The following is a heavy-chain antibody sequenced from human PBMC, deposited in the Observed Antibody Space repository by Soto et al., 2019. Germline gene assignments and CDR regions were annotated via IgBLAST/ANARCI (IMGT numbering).Heavy chain of an antibody. D-gene: IGHD3-22*01. Sequence: ALVKVSCKASGYTLTGYYMHWVRQALGQGLEWMGWINPNSGGTNYAQKFQGWVTMTRDTSISTAYMELGRLRSDDTAVYYCAREFYYDSSGYYYGSGDYYYYGMDVWGQGTTVTVSS. CDR3: AREFYYDSSGYYYGSGDYYYYGMDV. CDR1: GYTLTGYY. V-gene: IGHV1-2*04. CDR2: INPNSGGT. J-gene: IGHJ6*02.